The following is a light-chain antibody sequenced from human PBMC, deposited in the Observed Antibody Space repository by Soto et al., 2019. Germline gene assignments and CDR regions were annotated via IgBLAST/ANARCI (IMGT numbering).Light chain of an antibody. Sequence: DIVLTQSPGTLSCSPGERATLSCRASQTVINNQLAWYQQTPGQAPRLLIYAASSRATGIPDRFSGSGSGTDFTLTITRLEPEDSAIYYCQQYGSSGGITFGHGTRLETK. J-gene: IGKJ5*01. CDR2: AAS. CDR3: QQYGSSGGIT. CDR1: QTVINNQ. V-gene: IGKV3-20*01.